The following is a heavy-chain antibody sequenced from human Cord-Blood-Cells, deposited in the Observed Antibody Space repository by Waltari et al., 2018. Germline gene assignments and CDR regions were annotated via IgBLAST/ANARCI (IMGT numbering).Heavy chain of an antibody. CDR2: IWDDGSNK. J-gene: IGHJ6*02. CDR3: ASLRYGSGSYYYYGMDV. CDR1: GFTFSSYG. D-gene: IGHD3-10*01. Sequence: QVQLVESGGGVVQPGRSLRLSCAASGFTFSSYGMHWVRQAPGKGLEWVAVIWDDGSNKYYSDSGKGRFTISRDNSKNTLYLQMNSLRAEDTAVYYCASLRYGSGSYYYYGMDVWGQGTTVTVSS. V-gene: IGHV3-33*01.